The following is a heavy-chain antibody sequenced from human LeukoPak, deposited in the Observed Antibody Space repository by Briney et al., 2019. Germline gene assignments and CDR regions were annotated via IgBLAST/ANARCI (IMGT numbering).Heavy chain of an antibody. Sequence: PSETLSLTCIVSGGSIRSGGYYWNWIRQYPGKGLEWIGYISYSGSTYYNPSLKSRVTISVDTSKNQFSLNLYSVTAADTAVYYCARDGGGYGVHADYFQDWGQGTVVTVSS. CDR2: ISYSGST. CDR1: GGSIRSGGYY. V-gene: IGHV4-31*03. J-gene: IGHJ1*01. D-gene: IGHD3-16*01. CDR3: ARDGGGYGVHADYFQD.